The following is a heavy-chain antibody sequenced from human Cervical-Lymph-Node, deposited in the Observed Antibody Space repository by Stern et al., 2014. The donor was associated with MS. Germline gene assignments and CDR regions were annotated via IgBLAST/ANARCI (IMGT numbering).Heavy chain of an antibody. D-gene: IGHD3-3*01. CDR3: ARVIPITIFGVVTLDVFDI. CDR2: IYHRGST. Sequence: LQLQESGPGLVKPSGTLSLTCAVSGGSISSSNWWSWVRQPPGKGLEWIGEIYHRGSTNYNPSLKSRVTISVDKSKTQFSLKLSSVTAADTAVYYCARVIPITIFGVVTLDVFDIWGQGTMVTVSS. CDR1: GGSISSSNW. J-gene: IGHJ3*02. V-gene: IGHV4-4*02.